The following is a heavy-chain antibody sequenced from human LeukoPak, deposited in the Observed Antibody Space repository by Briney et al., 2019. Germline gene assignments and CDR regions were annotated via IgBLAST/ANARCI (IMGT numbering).Heavy chain of an antibody. V-gene: IGHV3-23*01. J-gene: IGHJ4*02. CDR2: ISGSGGST. D-gene: IGHD6-13*01. Sequence: GGSLRLSCAASGFTFSSYGMHWVRQAPGKGLEWVSAISGSGGSTYYADSVKGRFTISRDNSKNTLYLQMNSLRAEDTAVYYCAKPRIAAAGRPPDYWGQGTLVTVSS. CDR1: GFTFSSYG. CDR3: AKPRIAAAGRPPDY.